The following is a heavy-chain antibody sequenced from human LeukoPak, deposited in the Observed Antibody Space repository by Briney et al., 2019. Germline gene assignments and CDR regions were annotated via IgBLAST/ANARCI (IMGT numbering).Heavy chain of an antibody. CDR3: ARESKSDSSGWYWFDP. CDR2: IIPIFGTA. Sequence: GASVKVSCKASRGTFSSYAISWVRQAPGQGLEWMGGIIPIFGTAIYAQKLQGRVTITADDSTSTAYMELSSLRSEDTAVYYCARESKSDSSGWYWFDPWGQGTLVTVSS. D-gene: IGHD6-19*01. CDR1: RGTFSSYA. V-gene: IGHV1-69*13. J-gene: IGHJ5*02.